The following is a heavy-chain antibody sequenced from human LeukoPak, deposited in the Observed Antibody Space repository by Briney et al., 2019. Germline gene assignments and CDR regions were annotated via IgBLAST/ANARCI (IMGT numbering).Heavy chain of an antibody. J-gene: IGHJ4*02. Sequence: GGSLRLSCAASGFTFSSYAMHWVRQAPGKGLEWVAVISYDGGNKYYADSVKGRFTISRDNSKNTLYLQMNSLRAEDTAVYYCARDHRPMGSGLFDYWGQGTLVTVSS. CDR2: ISYDGGNK. CDR1: GFTFSSYA. D-gene: IGHD3-10*01. CDR3: ARDHRPMGSGLFDY. V-gene: IGHV3-30*04.